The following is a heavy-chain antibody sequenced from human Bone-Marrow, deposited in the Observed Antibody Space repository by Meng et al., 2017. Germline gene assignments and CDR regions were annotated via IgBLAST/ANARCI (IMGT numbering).Heavy chain of an antibody. D-gene: IGHD3-16*02. Sequence: GESLKISCVASGLSFTDAWMSWVRQAPGKGLEWVGRIKRNSDGGTIDYAAPVKGRFTISRDDSKNTLYLQMDSLITEDTAVYYCASDRSKSSYQSGPHDWYFDLWARGTLVTSPQ. J-gene: IGHJ2*01. CDR3: ASDRSKSSYQSGPHDWYFDL. CDR2: IKRNSDGGTI. V-gene: IGHV3-15*01. CDR1: GLSFTDAW.